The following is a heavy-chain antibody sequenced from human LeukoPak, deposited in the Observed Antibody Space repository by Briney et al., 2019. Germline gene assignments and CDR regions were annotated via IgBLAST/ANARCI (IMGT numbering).Heavy chain of an antibody. CDR2: IYYSGST. J-gene: IGHJ6*02. CDR3: ARGLLIGSEYQLLPSRRSIAARPNYYYGMDV. V-gene: IGHV4-31*03. CDR1: GGSISSGGYY. Sequence: SETLSLTCTVSGGSISSGGYYWSWIRQHPGNGLEWIGYIYYSGSTYYNPSLKSRVTISVDTSKNQFSLKLSSVTAADTAVYYCARGLLIGSEYQLLPSRRSIAARPNYYYGMDVWGQGTTVTVSS. D-gene: IGHD6-6*01.